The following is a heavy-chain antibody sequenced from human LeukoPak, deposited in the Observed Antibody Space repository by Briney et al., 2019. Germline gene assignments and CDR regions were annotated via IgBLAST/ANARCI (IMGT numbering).Heavy chain of an antibody. Sequence: GGSLRLSCAASGFTFSSYSMNWVRQAPGKGLEWVSYISSSSSTIYYADSVKGRFTISRDNAKNSLYLQMNSLRAEDTAVYYCARDRTDIVEDGGDDYWGQGTLVTVSS. D-gene: IGHD2-15*01. J-gene: IGHJ4*02. CDR3: ARDRTDIVEDGGDDY. CDR1: GFTFSSYS. CDR2: ISSSSSTI. V-gene: IGHV3-48*01.